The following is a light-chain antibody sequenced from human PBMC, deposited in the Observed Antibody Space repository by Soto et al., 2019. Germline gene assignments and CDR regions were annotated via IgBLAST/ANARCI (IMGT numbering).Light chain of an antibody. CDR2: GAS. CDR3: QQYGSSPT. Sequence: EIRMTQSPATLSVSPGERATLSCRASQSVSSNLAWYQQKPGQAPRLLIYGASSRATGIPDRFSGSGSGTDFTLTISRLEPEDFAVYYCQQYGSSPTFGQGRRLEIK. V-gene: IGKV3-20*01. CDR1: QSVSSN. J-gene: IGKJ5*01.